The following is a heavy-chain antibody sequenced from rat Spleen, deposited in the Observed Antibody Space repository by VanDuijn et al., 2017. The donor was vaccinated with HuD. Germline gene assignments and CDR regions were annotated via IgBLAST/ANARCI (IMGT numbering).Heavy chain of an antibody. CDR1: GFTFSSFP. CDR3: TRDDRDYYSSSNWFAY. Sequence: EVQLVESGGGLVQPGRSLKLSCAASGFTFSSFPMAWVRQAPKKGLEWVAYISSGGGGIYYPDSVQGRFTISRHNAKSTLYLQMNSLRSEDTATYYCTRDDRDYYSSSNWFAYWGQGTLVTVSS. D-gene: IGHD1-2*01. CDR2: ISSGGGGI. V-gene: IGHV5-46*01. J-gene: IGHJ3*01.